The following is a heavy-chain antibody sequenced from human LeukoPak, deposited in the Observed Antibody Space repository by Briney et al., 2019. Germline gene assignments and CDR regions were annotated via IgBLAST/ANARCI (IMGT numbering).Heavy chain of an antibody. CDR1: GYTVTSYG. CDR2: ISAYNGNT. J-gene: IGHJ2*01. D-gene: IGHD3-22*01. CDR3: ARQPLKYYYDSSGYDNWYFDL. Sequence: ASVKVSCKASGYTVTSYGISWVRRAPGQGLEWMGWISAYNGNTNYAQKFQGRVTMTTDASTSTASTTTAYMELRSLRSDDTAVYYCARQPLKYYYDSSGYDNWYFDLWGRGTLVTVSS. V-gene: IGHV1-18*01.